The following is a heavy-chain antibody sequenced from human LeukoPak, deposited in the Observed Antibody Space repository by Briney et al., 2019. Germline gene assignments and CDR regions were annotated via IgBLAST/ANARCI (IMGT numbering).Heavy chain of an antibody. CDR3: AKVGDY. J-gene: IGHJ4*02. D-gene: IGHD3-3*01. CDR1: GFTFSSYG. CDR2: IRYDGSTK. Sequence: PGGSLRLSCAASGFTFSSYGMHWVRQAPGKGLEWVAFIRYDGSTKYYADSVKGRFTISRDNSKNTLYLQMNSLRAEDTAVYYCAKVGDYWGQGTLVTVSS. V-gene: IGHV3-30*02.